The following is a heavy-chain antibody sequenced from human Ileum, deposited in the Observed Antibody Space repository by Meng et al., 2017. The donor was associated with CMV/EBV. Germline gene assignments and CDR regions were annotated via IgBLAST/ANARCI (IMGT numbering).Heavy chain of an antibody. CDR3: AKDTTPDSRYNFDC. V-gene: IGHV3-23*03. D-gene: IGHD2-2*02. J-gene: IGHJ4*02. Sequence: GESLKISCSASGFAFSDYSMNWVRQAPGGGLEWLSIVYRRSTAKYYAQSVKGRFTISRDDSTSTLYLQMNSLRVDDTATYYCAKDTTPDSRYNFDCWGQGTLVTV. CDR2: VYRRSTAK. CDR1: GFAFSDYS.